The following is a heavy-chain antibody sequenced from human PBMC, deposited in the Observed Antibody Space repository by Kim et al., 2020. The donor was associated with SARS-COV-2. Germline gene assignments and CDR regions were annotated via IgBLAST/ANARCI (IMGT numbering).Heavy chain of an antibody. CDR1: GYTFTGYY. CDR2: INPNSGGT. V-gene: IGHV1-2*06. J-gene: IGHJ6*02. Sequence: ASVKVSCKASGYTFTGYYMHWVRQAPGQGLEWMGRINPNSGGTNYAQKFQGRVTMTRDTSISTAYMELSRLRSDDTAVYYCASGDSSSSVYFYGMDVWGQRTTVTVSS. CDR3: ASGDSSSSVYFYGMDV. D-gene: IGHD6-6*01.